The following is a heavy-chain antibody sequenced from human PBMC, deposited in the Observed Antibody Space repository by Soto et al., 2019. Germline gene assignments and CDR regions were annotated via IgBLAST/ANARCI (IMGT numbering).Heavy chain of an antibody. V-gene: IGHV4-59*13. Sequence: SETLSLTCTVSGASIRADYWSWIRQSPEKGLEWIANIHNSGDTNYNPSLQSRVTISVDTSKNQFSLKLSSVTAADTAFYYCARRGTPWNWFDHWGQGVLVTVSS. CDR2: IHNSGDT. J-gene: IGHJ5*02. CDR1: GASIRADY. CDR3: ARRGTPWNWFDH. D-gene: IGHD3-16*01.